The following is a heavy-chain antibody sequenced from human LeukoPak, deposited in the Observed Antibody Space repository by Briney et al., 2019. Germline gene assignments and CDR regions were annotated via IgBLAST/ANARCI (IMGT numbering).Heavy chain of an antibody. CDR3: ARGSSTLTRHLDY. CDR2: ISASGGPGT. Sequence: GGSLRLSCAASDFTFSDYSMTWVRQAPGKGLQFVSIISASGGPGTYNTDAVRGRFTISRDNSKNTLYLQMNSLGAEDTARYYCARGSSTLTRHLDYWGQGTPVTVSS. J-gene: IGHJ4*02. D-gene: IGHD4-17*01. CDR1: DFTFSDYS. V-gene: IGHV3-23*01.